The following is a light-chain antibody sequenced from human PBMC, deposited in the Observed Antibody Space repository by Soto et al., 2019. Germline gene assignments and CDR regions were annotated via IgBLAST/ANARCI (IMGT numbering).Light chain of an antibody. V-gene: IGKV3-15*01. CDR3: QQYNNWPPRT. Sequence: EIVMTQSPVTLSVSPGERATRSCRASQSISNHLAWYQQKPGQAPRLLIYGASTRATGIPARFSGSGSGTEFTLTISSLQSEDFAVYYCQQYNNWPPRTFGQGTKLEIK. CDR2: GAS. J-gene: IGKJ2*01. CDR1: QSISNH.